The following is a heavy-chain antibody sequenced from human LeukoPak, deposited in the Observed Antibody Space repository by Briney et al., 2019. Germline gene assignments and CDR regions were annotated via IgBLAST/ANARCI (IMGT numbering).Heavy chain of an antibody. Sequence: SETLSLTCTVSGGSISSYYWTWIRQPPGKGLEWIGYIYYSGSTNYNPSLKSRVTISVDTSKNQFSLKLTSVTAADTAVYYCARGVNSGYFDYCGQGTLVTVSS. J-gene: IGHJ4*02. CDR2: IYYSGST. V-gene: IGHV4-59*01. CDR1: GGSISSYY. D-gene: IGHD1-26*01. CDR3: ARGVNSGYFDY.